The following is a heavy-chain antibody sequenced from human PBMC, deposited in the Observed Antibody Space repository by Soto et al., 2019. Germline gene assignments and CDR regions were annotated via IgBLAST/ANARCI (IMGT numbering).Heavy chain of an antibody. V-gene: IGHV4-4*07. J-gene: IGHJ4*02. CDR3: ARGGARAVAAMFDY. Sequence: PSETLSLTCTVSGGSISGYYWSWIRQTAEKGLEWIGRIYTSENTDYSPSLKSRVTMSLDTSKNQFSLKLTSVTAADTAVYYCARGGARAVAAMFDYWGQGSLVTVSS. CDR1: GGSISGYY. D-gene: IGHD2-15*01. CDR2: IYTSENT.